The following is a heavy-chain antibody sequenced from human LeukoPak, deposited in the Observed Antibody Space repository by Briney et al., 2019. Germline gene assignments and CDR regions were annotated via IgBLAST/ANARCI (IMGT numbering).Heavy chain of an antibody. J-gene: IGHJ6*03. V-gene: IGHV3-13*01. D-gene: IGHD1-1*01. CDR1: GFTFSSFD. CDR3: ARGPPRGKYYYMDV. Sequence: QPGGSLRLSCAASGFTFSSFDMHWVRQPTGQGLEWVSTIGTASDTYYPGSVEGRFTLSRDNAKNSLYLQMNGLTAGDTAVYYCARGPPRGKYYYMDVWGKGTTVTVSS. CDR2: IGTASDT.